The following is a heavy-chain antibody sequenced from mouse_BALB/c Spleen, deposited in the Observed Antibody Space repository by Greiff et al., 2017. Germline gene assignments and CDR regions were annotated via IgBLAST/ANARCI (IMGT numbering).Heavy chain of an antibody. CDR1: GYTFTSYY. V-gene: IGHV1S81*02. J-gene: IGHJ2*01. D-gene: IGHD2-14*01. CDR2: INPSNGGT. Sequence: VQRVESGAELVKPGASVKLSCKASGYTFTSYYMYWVKQRPGQGLEWIGEINPSNGGTNFNEKFKSKATLTVDKSSSTAYMQLSSLTSEDSAVYYCIYRYADFDYWGQGTTLTVSS. CDR3: IYRYADFDY.